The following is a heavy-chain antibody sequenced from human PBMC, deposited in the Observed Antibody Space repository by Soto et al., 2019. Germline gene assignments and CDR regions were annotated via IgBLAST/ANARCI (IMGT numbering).Heavy chain of an antibody. CDR3: AREKSYGHSFDY. V-gene: IGHV3-7*01. D-gene: IGHD4-17*01. Sequence: VGSLRLSCAASGFTFRSYWMSWVRQAPGKGLEWVANMNQDGSEKYFVGSVKGRFTISRDNAKSSLYLQMNSLRAEDTAVYYCAREKSYGHSFDYWGQGTLVTVS. J-gene: IGHJ4*02. CDR2: MNQDGSEK. CDR1: GFTFRSYW.